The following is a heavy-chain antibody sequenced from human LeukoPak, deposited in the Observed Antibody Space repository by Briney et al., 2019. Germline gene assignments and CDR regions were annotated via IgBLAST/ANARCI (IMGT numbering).Heavy chain of an antibody. V-gene: IGHV3-30*03. CDR1: GFTFSSYG. CDR3: ARARDLYDSSGYSFDY. J-gene: IGHJ4*02. CDR2: ISYDGSNK. Sequence: GRSLRLSCAASGFTFSSYGMHWVRQAPGKGLEWVAVISYDGSNKYYADSVKGRFTISRDNAKNTVYLQMHSLRAEDTAVYYCARARDLYDSSGYSFDYWGQGILVTVSS. D-gene: IGHD3-22*01.